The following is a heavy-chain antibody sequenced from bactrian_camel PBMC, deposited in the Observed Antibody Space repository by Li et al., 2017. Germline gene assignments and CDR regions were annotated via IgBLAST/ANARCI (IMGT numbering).Heavy chain of an antibody. V-gene: IGHV3S40*01. CDR3: AEGRGSRGEHCYSLNY. D-gene: IGHD6*01. J-gene: IGHJ4*01. CDR1: GNTNSIYF. Sequence: VQLVESGGGSVQAGGSLKLSSAASGNTNSIYFMGWFRQAPGKGRDGVAIMSLGVDTFYADSVKGRFTISRDIAKNTVYLQMNNLQPEDTATYYCAEGRGSRGEHCYSLNYWGQGTQVTVSS. CDR2: IMSLGVDT.